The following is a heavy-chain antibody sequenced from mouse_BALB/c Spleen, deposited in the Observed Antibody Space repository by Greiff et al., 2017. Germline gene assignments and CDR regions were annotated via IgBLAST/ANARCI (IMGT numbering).Heavy chain of an antibody. CDR3: TIYYDYDGYAMDY. V-gene: IGHV1-15*01. D-gene: IGHD2-4*01. Sequence: VQLQQSGAELVRPGASVTLSCKASGYTFTDYEMHWVKQTPVHGLEWIGAIDPETGGTAYNQKFKGKATLTADKSSSTAYMELRSLTSEDSAVYYCTIYYDYDGYAMDYWGQGTSVTVSS. CDR2: IDPETGGT. CDR1: GYTFTDYE. J-gene: IGHJ4*01.